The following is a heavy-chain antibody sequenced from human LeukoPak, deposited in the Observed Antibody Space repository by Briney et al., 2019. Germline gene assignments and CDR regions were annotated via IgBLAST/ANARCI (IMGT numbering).Heavy chain of an antibody. D-gene: IGHD3-10*01. CDR3: ARGFGYGAGSYMDY. Sequence: SETLSLTCTVSGHSVTTYYWSWLRQPPGKGLEGSGYIYYSGSTNYNPSLKSRVTISLDMSKNQFSLKLSSVTAADTAVYYCARGFGYGAGSYMDYWGQGTLVTVSS. J-gene: IGHJ4*02. CDR2: IYYSGST. V-gene: IGHV4-59*02. CDR1: GHSVTTYY.